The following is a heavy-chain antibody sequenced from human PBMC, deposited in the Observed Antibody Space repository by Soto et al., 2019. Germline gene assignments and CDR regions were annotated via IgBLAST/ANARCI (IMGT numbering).Heavy chain of an antibody. J-gene: IGHJ4*02. Sequence: QVQLVESGGGVVQPGRSLRLSCAASGFTFSSYAMHWVRQAPGKGLEWVAVISYDGSNKYYADSVKGRFTISRDNSKNTLYLQMNSLRAEDTAVYYCERDQGVVTAIAFDYWGQGTLVTVSS. CDR3: ERDQGVVTAIAFDY. CDR1: GFTFSSYA. V-gene: IGHV3-30-3*01. CDR2: ISYDGSNK. D-gene: IGHD2-21*02.